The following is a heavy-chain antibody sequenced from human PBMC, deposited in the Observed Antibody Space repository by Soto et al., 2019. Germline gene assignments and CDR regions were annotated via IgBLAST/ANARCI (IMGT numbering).Heavy chain of an antibody. CDR3: AKGFYYYDSSGYRVFAY. CDR2: ISVSGGTT. CDR1: GFTFNNYA. Sequence: EVQLLESGGDLVQPGGSLRLSCAASGFTFNNYALTWVRQAPGKGLEWVSTISVSGGTTHYADSVKGRFTISRDNPKKTLYLQMHSLGAEDTAVYYCAKGFYYYDSSGYRVFAYWGQGTVVTPSS. J-gene: IGHJ4*02. V-gene: IGHV3-23*01. D-gene: IGHD3-22*01.